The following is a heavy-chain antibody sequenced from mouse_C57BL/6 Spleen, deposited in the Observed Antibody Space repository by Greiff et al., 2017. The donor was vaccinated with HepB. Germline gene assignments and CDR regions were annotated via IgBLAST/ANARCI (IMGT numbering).Heavy chain of an antibody. CDR3: ARAPFYYRGYFDV. D-gene: IGHD1-1*01. CDR1: GYSITSGYD. J-gene: IGHJ1*03. V-gene: IGHV3-1*01. Sequence: VQLQQSGPGMVKPSQSLSLTCTVTGYSITSGYDWHWIRHFPGNKLEWMGYISYSDSTNYNPSLKSRISITHDTSKNHYFLKLNSVTTEDTATYYWARAPFYYRGYFDVWGTGTTVTGSS. CDR2: ISYSDST.